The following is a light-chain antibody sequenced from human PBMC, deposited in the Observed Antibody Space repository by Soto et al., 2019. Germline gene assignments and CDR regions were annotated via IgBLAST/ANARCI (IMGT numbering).Light chain of an antibody. Sequence: EIVLTQSPATLSLSPGERATLSCRASQSVSRYLAWYQQKPGQAPRLLIYEASIRATGIPARFSGSGSGTDFTLTISSLEPEDFAVYYCQQRSSWPAFGQGTRLEVK. CDR1: QSVSRY. CDR2: EAS. J-gene: IGKJ5*01. CDR3: QQRSSWPA. V-gene: IGKV3-11*01.